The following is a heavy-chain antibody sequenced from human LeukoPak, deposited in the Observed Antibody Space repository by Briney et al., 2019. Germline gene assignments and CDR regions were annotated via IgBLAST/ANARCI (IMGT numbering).Heavy chain of an antibody. CDR3: ARAPDYYYDSSGPHFDY. V-gene: IGHV1-18*01. D-gene: IGHD3-22*01. CDR1: GYTFTSYG. Sequence: ASVKVSCKASGYTFTSYGISWVRQAPGQGLEWMGWISAYNGNTNYAQKLQGRDTMTTDTSTSTAYMELRSLRSDDTAVYYCARAPDYYYDSSGPHFDYWGQGTLVTVSS. CDR2: ISAYNGNT. J-gene: IGHJ4*02.